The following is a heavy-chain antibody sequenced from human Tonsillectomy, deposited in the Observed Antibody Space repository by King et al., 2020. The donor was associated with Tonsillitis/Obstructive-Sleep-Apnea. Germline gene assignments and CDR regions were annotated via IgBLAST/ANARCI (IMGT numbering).Heavy chain of an antibody. D-gene: IGHD4-17*01. CDR1: GFTFSNYS. J-gene: IGHJ3*02. V-gene: IGHV3-21*01. CDR3: ARGETTGAFDI. Sequence: VQLVESGGGLVKPGGSLRLSCAASGFTFSNYSMNWVRQAPGKGLEWVSSISSSSSYIYYADSVKGRFTISRDNAKNSLYLQMNSLRAEDTAVYYCARGETTGAFDIWGQGTMVTVSS. CDR2: ISSSSSYI.